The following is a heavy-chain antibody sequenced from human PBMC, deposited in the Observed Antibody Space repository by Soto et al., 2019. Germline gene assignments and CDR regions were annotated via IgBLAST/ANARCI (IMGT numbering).Heavy chain of an antibody. CDR1: GIIFNSYS. CDR3: ANYPRGLPGFDY. Sequence: GGSLRLSCAGSGIIFNSYSVSWVRQAPGRGLEWVSAISVSGNTYYADSVKGRFTISRDNSKNTLYLQMNSLRADDTAVYYCANYPRGLPGFDYWGQGALVTVSS. V-gene: IGHV3-23*01. D-gene: IGHD1-26*01. J-gene: IGHJ4*02. CDR2: ISVSGNT.